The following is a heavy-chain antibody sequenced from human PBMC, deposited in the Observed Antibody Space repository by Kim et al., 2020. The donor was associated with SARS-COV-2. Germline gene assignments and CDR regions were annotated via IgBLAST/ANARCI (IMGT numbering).Heavy chain of an antibody. J-gene: IGHJ4*02. Sequence: YAASVKGRFTISRDDSKNTAYLKMNSLKTEDTAVYYCTTGGSNERGYFDYWGQGTLVTVSS. D-gene: IGHD3-16*01. V-gene: IGHV3-73*01. CDR3: TTGGSNERGYFDY.